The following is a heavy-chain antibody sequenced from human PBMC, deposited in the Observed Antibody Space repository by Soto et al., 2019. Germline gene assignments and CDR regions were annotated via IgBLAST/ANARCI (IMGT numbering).Heavy chain of an antibody. CDR3: ARVVPGAEAWFGP. Sequence: ASVKVSCKTSGYTFSNYGITWVRQAPGQPLEWLGWISLYSDGTSYAQKFRGRVSMTTDTSTTTAYMGLRSPRSDDTAVYYCARVVPGAEAWFGPWGQGTLVTVSS. V-gene: IGHV1-18*01. CDR2: ISLYSDGT. J-gene: IGHJ5*02. CDR1: GYTFSNYG.